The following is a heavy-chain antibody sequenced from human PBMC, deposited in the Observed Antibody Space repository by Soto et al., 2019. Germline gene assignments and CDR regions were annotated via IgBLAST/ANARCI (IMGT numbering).Heavy chain of an antibody. Sequence: AETLSLTCAVSGVSISSSNWWNWVRQPPGKGLEWIGEIHHSGSTNYNPSLKSRVTISVDKSKNQFSLKLNSVTAADTAVYYCARVRQGCSSTSCYFDPWGQGTLVTVSS. J-gene: IGHJ5*02. D-gene: IGHD2-2*01. CDR3: ARVRQGCSSTSCYFDP. V-gene: IGHV4-4*02. CDR2: IHHSGST. CDR1: GVSISSSNW.